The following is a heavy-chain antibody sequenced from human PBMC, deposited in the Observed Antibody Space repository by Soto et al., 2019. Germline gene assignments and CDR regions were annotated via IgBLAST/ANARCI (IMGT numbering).Heavy chain of an antibody. CDR2: ISYDGVNK. J-gene: IGHJ3*02. V-gene: IGHV3-30*18. CDR1: GFAFSAFG. D-gene: IGHD3-10*01. Sequence: HLVESGGGVVQPGGSLRLSCAASGFAFSAFGMQWVRQTPAKGLEWVAVISYDGVNKNYPDSVKGRFTVSRDNSKNTLYLQMSTLTVDDTAVYYCAKYMRSFFCFEAFYIWGQGTLVAVSS. CDR3: AKYMRSFFCFEAFYI.